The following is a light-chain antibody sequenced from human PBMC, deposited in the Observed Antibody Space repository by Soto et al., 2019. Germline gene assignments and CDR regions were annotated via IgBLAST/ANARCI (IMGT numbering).Light chain of an antibody. CDR2: AAS. V-gene: IGKV1-39*01. CDR1: QSISTY. Sequence: IQLTQSPSSLSASVGDRVTITCRASQSISTYLNWYQQKAGLAPKLLIYAASSLQSGVPSRFSGSGSGTDFTLTISSLEPEDFAVYYCQQRSNWPRTFGQGTKVDIK. CDR3: QQRSNWPRT. J-gene: IGKJ1*01.